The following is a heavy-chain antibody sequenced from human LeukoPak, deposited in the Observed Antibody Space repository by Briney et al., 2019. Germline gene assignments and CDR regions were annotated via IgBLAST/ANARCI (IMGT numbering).Heavy chain of an antibody. V-gene: IGHV3-23*01. D-gene: IGHD1-26*01. Sequence: GGSLRLLCAASGFTFSSYAMSWARQAPGRGVEWVSAISGSGGSTYYADSVKGRFTISRDNSKNTLYLQMNSLRAEDTAVYYCAKEYSGSYSGDYWGQGTLVTVSS. CDR2: ISGSGGST. J-gene: IGHJ4*02. CDR3: AKEYSGSYSGDY. CDR1: GFTFSSYA.